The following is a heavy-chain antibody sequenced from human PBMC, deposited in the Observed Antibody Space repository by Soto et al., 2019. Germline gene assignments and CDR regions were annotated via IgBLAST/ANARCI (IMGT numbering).Heavy chain of an antibody. CDR3: ARVKDYGDRMDAFEI. CDR2: INPNSGGT. D-gene: IGHD4-17*01. Sequence: ASVKVSCKASGYTFTGYYMHWVRQAPGQGLEWMGWINPNSGGTNYAQKFQGWVTMTRDTSISTAYMELSRLRSDDTAVYYCARVKDYGDRMDAFEIWGQGTMVTVSS. J-gene: IGHJ3*02. CDR1: GYTFTGYY. V-gene: IGHV1-2*04.